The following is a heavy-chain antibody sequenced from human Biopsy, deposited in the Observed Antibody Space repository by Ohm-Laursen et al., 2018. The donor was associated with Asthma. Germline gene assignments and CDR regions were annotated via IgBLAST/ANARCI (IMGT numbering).Heavy chain of an antibody. J-gene: IGHJ4*02. CDR3: ARWGSFGFDY. Sequence: TLSLTCTVSGDSISSYYWSWIRPPPGKGLEWIGYIYFSGSTNYNPSLKSRVTISVDTSKNQFSLNLSSVTAADTAVYYCARWGSFGFDYWGQGTLVTVSS. D-gene: IGHD7-27*01. V-gene: IGHV4-59*12. CDR2: IYFSGST. CDR1: GDSISSYY.